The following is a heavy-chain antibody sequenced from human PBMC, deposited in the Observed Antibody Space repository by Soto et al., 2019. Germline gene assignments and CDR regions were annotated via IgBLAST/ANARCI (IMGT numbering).Heavy chain of an antibody. D-gene: IGHD3-22*01. CDR3: ARYYYDSSGYDGMDV. CDR1: GFKISSSS. CDR2: ISDSGSNT. J-gene: IGHJ6*02. Sequence: EVQLVESGGGLVQPGGSLRLSCAAFGFKISSSSMNWVRQAPGRGLEWVAYISDSGSNTLYADSVKGRFTGSRDTAKHSLYLQMSGLRDEDRAVYYCARYYYDSSGYDGMDVWCQGTTVTVSS. V-gene: IGHV3-48*02.